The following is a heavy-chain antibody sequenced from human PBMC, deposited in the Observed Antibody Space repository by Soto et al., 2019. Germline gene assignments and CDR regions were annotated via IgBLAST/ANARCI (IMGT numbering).Heavy chain of an antibody. CDR2: IKHSGST. V-gene: IGHV4-34*01. D-gene: IGHD6-13*01. J-gene: IGHJ4*02. Sequence: QVQLQQWGAGLLKPSETLSLTCAVYGGSFSDYYWSWIRQPPGKGLEWIGDIKHSGSTNYNPSLKSRVTISVDTSKNQFSLRLSSVTAADTAVYYCGGIAVADWGQGTLVSVSS. CDR1: GGSFSDYY. CDR3: GGIAVAD.